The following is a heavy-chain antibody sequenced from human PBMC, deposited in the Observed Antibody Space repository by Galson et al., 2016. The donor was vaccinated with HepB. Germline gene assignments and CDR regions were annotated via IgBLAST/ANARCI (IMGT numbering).Heavy chain of an antibody. J-gene: IGHJ5*02. CDR1: GFTFSNYG. V-gene: IGHV3-33*07. CDR3: ARGNYDSPGYFFDNWFDP. CDR2: IWYDGSRT. D-gene: IGHD3-22*01. Sequence: SLRLSCAVSGFTFSNYGMYWVRQAPGKGLEWVANIWYDGSRTYYADPVKGRFTISRDNSKSQVFLQMNSLRGEDTAVYYCARGNYDSPGYFFDNWFDPWGQGTLVTVSS.